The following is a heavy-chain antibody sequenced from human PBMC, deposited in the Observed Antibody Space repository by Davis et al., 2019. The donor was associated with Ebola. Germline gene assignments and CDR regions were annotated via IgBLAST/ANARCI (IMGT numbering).Heavy chain of an antibody. CDR2: IYYTGSA. CDR3: SERGSSV. J-gene: IGHJ4*02. CDR1: GVSISRHY. D-gene: IGHD3-10*01. V-gene: IGHV4-59*03. Sequence: PSETLSLTCTVSGVSISRHYWSWIRQPPGKRLEWIGSIYYTGSAHYNSSLASRATISVDTSKNQFSLKLTSVTAADTAMYYCSERGSSVWGQGTLVTVSS.